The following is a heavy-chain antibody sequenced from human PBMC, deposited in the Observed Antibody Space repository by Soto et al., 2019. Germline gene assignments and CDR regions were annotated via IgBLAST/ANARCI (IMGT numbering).Heavy chain of an antibody. CDR3: ARERAVTTLYYYYYYYMDV. V-gene: IGHV3-23*01. J-gene: IGHJ6*03. Sequence: GGSLRLSCAASGFTFSSYAMSWVRQAPGKGLEWVSAIGGSGGSKYYADSVKGRFTISRDNSKNTLYLQMNSLRAEDTAVYYCARERAVTTLYYYYYYYMDVWGKGTTVTVSS. D-gene: IGHD4-17*01. CDR1: GFTFSSYA. CDR2: IGGSGGSK.